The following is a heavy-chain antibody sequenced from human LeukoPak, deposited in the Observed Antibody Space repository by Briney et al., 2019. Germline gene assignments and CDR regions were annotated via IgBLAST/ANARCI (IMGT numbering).Heavy chain of an antibody. Sequence: GGSLRLSCAASGFTFSSYSMNWVRQAPGKGLEWVSYISSSGSTIYYADSVKGRFTISRDNAKNSLYLQMNSLRAEDTAVYYCAGHWASGSYFDYWGQGTLVTVSS. CDR1: GFTFSSYS. D-gene: IGHD1-26*01. J-gene: IGHJ4*02. V-gene: IGHV3-48*04. CDR3: AGHWASGSYFDY. CDR2: ISSSGSTI.